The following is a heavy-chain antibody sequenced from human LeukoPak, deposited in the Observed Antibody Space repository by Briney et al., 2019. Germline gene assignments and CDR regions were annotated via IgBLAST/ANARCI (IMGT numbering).Heavy chain of an antibody. D-gene: IGHD1-26*01. Sequence: ASVKVSCKASGYTFNTYNINWVRQAPGQGLEWMGWISTYNDNTNYAQKFQGRVTMTTDTSTSTAYMELRSLRSDDTAVYYCAREESIGRYQFLHDYWGQGTLVTVSS. J-gene: IGHJ4*02. V-gene: IGHV1-18*01. CDR2: ISTYNDNT. CDR3: AREESIGRYQFLHDY. CDR1: GYTFNTYN.